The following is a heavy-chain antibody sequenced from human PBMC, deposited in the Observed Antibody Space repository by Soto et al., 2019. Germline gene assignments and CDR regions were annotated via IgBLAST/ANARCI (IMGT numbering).Heavy chain of an antibody. CDR3: VRVVAIPGYPDH. J-gene: IGHJ4*02. Sequence: QVQLVQSGAEVRQPASSVKVSCKTSGGTFSSYAISWVRQAPGQGLEWMGGIVPIVDTSTYAQKFQGRVTITADGSMELSSLRSDDTAVYYCVRVVAIPGYPDHWGQGTLVTVSS. CDR2: IVPIVDTS. D-gene: IGHD5-12*01. CDR1: GGTFSSYA. V-gene: IGHV1-69*12.